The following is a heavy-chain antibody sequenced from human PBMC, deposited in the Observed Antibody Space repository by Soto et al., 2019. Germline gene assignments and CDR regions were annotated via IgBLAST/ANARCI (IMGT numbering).Heavy chain of an antibody. Sequence: EVHLVESGGGLVKPGGSLRLSCAASGFGFADGWMSWVRQAPGKGLELVGRVKSKTSGGTTDYNAPVEGRFTISRDDSKNTLYLQMNSLKSEDTAVYYCTTIVAGTGYWGQGTLVSVSS. CDR2: VKSKTSGGTT. CDR1: GFGFADGW. V-gene: IGHV3-15*01. J-gene: IGHJ4*02. D-gene: IGHD6-19*01. CDR3: TTIVAGTGY.